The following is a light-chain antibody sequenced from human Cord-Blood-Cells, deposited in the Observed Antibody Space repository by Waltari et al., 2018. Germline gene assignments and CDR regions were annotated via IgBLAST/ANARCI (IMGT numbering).Light chain of an antibody. CDR1: SSDVGSYNL. Sequence: QSALTQPASVSGSPGQSITISCTGTSSDVGSYNLVSWYQQHPGKAPKPMIYEGSKRPSGVSNRFSGSKSGNTASLTVSGLQAEDEADYYCSSYAGSNNYVFGTGTKVTVL. V-gene: IGLV2-14*02. CDR3: SSYAGSNNYV. J-gene: IGLJ1*01. CDR2: EGS.